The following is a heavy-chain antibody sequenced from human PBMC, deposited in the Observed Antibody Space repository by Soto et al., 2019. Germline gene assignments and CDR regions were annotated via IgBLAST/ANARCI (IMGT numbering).Heavy chain of an antibody. Sequence: GASVKVSCKASGGTFSSYAISWVRQAPGQGLEWMGGIIPIFGTANYAQKFQGRVTITADESTSTAYMELSSPRSEDTAVYYCARDSSGSLRYYGMDVWGQGTTVTVSS. J-gene: IGHJ6*02. D-gene: IGHD3-22*01. CDR3: ARDSSGSLRYYGMDV. CDR2: IIPIFGTA. V-gene: IGHV1-69*13. CDR1: GGTFSSYA.